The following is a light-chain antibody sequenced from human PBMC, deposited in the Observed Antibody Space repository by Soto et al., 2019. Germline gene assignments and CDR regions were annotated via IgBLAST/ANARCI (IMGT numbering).Light chain of an antibody. V-gene: IGKV1-39*01. Sequence: DIQMTQSPSSLSASVGDRVTITCRASQSISNFLNWYQQKLGKAPNLLIYAASILQSGVPSRFSGGGSGTDFTLTISSLQPEDFATYYCHQSYSAPLSFGGGTKVEIK. CDR1: QSISNF. CDR2: AAS. CDR3: HQSYSAPLS. J-gene: IGKJ4*01.